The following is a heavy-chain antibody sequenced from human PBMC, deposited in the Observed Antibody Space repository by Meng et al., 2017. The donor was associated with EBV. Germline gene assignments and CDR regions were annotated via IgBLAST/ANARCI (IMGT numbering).Heavy chain of an antibody. D-gene: IGHD3-10*01. Sequence: GESEAEVKKRGSSVKVSCKTSGGPFRYYAISWVRQAPGQGLEWLGGFLPRLGAPNYAQKFHGRVKITADESTSTHYMDLSSLRSEDTAIYYCASESGRGYTPDYWGQGTLVTVSS. J-gene: IGHJ4*02. CDR2: FLPRLGAP. CDR1: GGPFRYYA. V-gene: IGHV1-69*01. CDR3: ASESGRGYTPDY.